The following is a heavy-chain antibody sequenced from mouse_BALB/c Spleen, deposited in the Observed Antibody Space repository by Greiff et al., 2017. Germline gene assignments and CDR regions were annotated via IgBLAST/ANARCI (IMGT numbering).Heavy chain of an antibody. CDR2: ISDGGSYT. CDR3: ARGGTTLWAMDY. V-gene: IGHV5-4*02. Sequence: EVMLVESGGGLVKPGGSLKLSCAASGFTFSDYYMYWVRQTPEKRLEWVATISDGGSYTYYPDSVKGRFTISRDNAKNNLYLQMSSLKSEDTAMYYCARGGTTLWAMDYWGQGTSVTVSS. D-gene: IGHD2-12*01. J-gene: IGHJ4*01. CDR1: GFTFSDYY.